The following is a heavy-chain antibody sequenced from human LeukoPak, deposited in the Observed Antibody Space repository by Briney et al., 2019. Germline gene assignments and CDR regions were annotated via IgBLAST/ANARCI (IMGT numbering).Heavy chain of an antibody. CDR2: TYSGGST. Sequence: GVSLRLFCAASGFTVSSNYMSWVRRAPGKAPEWVSATYSGGSTYYADAVKGRFTISSDNSKNTLYLQMNSLKAEDTAIYYCARAQDYCSGSTCYGYFQYWGQGTLVTVSS. J-gene: IGHJ1*01. CDR3: ARAQDYCSGSTCYGYFQY. V-gene: IGHV3-53*01. CDR1: GFTVSSNY. D-gene: IGHD2-15*01.